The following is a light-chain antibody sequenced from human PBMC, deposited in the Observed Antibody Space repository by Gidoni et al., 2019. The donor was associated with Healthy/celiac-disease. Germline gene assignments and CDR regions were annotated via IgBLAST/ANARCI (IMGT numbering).Light chain of an antibody. CDR1: KLGDKY. CDR2: QDS. V-gene: IGLV3-1*01. CDR3: QAWDSTRV. Sequence: SYELTQPPSVSVSPGQTASITCSGDKLGDKYACWYQQKPGQSPVLVIYQDSKRPSGTPERFSGSNSGNTATLTISGTQAMDEADYYCQAWDSTRVFGTGTKVTVL. J-gene: IGLJ1*01.